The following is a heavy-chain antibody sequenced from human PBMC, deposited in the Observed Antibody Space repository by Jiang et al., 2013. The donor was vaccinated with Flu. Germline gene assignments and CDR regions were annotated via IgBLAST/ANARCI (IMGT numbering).Heavy chain of an antibody. D-gene: IGHD6-6*01. CDR2: INHSGST. CDR1: GGSFSGYY. Sequence: KPSETLSLTCAVYGGSFSGYYWSWIRQPPGKGLEWIGEINHSGSTNYNPSLKSRVTISVDTSKNQFSLKLSSVTAADTAVYYCARGFSFGRQLVRFDYWGQGTLVTVSS. J-gene: IGHJ4*02. CDR3: ARGFSFGRQLVRFDY. V-gene: IGHV4-34*01.